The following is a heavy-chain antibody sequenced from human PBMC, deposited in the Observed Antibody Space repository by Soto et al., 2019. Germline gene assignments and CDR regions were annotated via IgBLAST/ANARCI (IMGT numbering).Heavy chain of an antibody. CDR2: ISAYNGNT. Sequence: QVQLVQSGAEVKKPGASVKVSCKASGYTLTSYGISWVRQAPGQGLEWMGWISAYNGNTNYAQKLQGRVTMTTDTSTSTAYMELRSLRSDDTAVYYCAREPPGRLLSKGSFDYWGQGTLVTVSS. D-gene: IGHD2-2*01. CDR3: AREPPGRLLSKGSFDY. CDR1: GYTLTSYG. J-gene: IGHJ4*02. V-gene: IGHV1-18*04.